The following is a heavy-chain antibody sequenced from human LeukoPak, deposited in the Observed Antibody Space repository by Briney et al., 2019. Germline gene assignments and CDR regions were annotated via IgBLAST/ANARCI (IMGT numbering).Heavy chain of an antibody. V-gene: IGHV4-34*01. D-gene: IGHD2-15*01. J-gene: IGHJ4*02. Sequence: SETLSLTCAVYGGSFSGYYWSWIRQPPGKGLEWIGEINHSGSTNYNPSLNSRVTISVDTSKNQFSLKLSSVTAADTAVYYCARGSLDCSGGSCYPIVDYWGQGTLVTVSS. CDR2: INHSGST. CDR1: GGSFSGYY. CDR3: ARGSLDCSGGSCYPIVDY.